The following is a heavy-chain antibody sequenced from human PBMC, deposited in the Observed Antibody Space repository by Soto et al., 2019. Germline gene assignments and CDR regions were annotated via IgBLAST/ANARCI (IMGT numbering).Heavy chain of an antibody. J-gene: IGHJ6*02. D-gene: IGHD6-13*01. V-gene: IGHV1-69*13. CDR3: ARAGRIADYYYYYGMDV. CDR1: GGTFSSYA. CDR2: IIPIFGTA. Sequence: RASVKVSCKASGGTFSSYAISWVRQAPGQGLEWMGGIIPIFGTANYAQKFQGRVTITADESTSTAYMELSSLRSEDTAVYYCARAGRIADYYYYYGMDVWGQGTTVTVSS.